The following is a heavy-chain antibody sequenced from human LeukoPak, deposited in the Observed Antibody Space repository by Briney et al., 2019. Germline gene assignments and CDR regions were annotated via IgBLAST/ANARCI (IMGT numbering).Heavy chain of an antibody. D-gene: IGHD3-10*01. V-gene: IGHV3-74*01. J-gene: IGHJ6*03. CDR3: ARDQVGPRLVGLPIWFGELLYMDV. CDR2: ISTDGYTT. Sequence: GGSLRLSCAASGLAFSAYKMHWVRQAPRKGLVWVSRISTDGYTTDYADFVQGRFTASRDNTKNTWSLEMNSLRAEDTAVYYCARDQVGPRLVGLPIWFGELLYMDVWGQGTTVTVSS. CDR1: GLAFSAYK.